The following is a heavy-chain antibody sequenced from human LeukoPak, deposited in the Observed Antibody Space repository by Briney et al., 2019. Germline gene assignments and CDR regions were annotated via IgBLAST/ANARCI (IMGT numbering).Heavy chain of an antibody. D-gene: IGHD1-7*01. CDR1: GFTFSSYW. CDR3: AREVTGTTYDYYYYYYMDV. J-gene: IGHJ6*03. V-gene: IGHV3-74*01. CDR2: INSDGSST. Sequence: GGSLRLSCAASGFTFSSYWMHWVRQAPGKGLVWVSRINSDGSSTSYADSVKGRFTISRDNAKDTLYLQMNSLRAEDTAVYYCAREVTGTTYDYYYYYYMDVWGKGTTVTVSS.